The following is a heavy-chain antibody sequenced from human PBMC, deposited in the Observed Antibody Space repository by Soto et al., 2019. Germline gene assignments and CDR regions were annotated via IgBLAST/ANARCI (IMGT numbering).Heavy chain of an antibody. CDR2: ISSSSSYT. J-gene: IGHJ4*02. D-gene: IGHD3-9*01. CDR1: GFTFSDYY. CDR3: ARLLTGYLFDY. Sequence: GGSLRLSCAASGFTFSDYYMSWIRQAPGKGLEWVSYISSSSSYTNYAVSMKGRFTISRDNAKNSLYLQMNSLRAEDTAVYYCARLLTGYLFDYWGQGTLVTVLL. V-gene: IGHV3-11*03.